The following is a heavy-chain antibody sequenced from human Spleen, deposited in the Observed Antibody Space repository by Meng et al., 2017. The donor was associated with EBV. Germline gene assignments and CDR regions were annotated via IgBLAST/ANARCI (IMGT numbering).Heavy chain of an antibody. CDR1: ADSFNDFT. D-gene: IGHD5-24*01. V-gene: IGHV4-34*01. CDR3: ASSPGEMATVLDF. Sequence: VHLTQWGSGLVRPSETLSPTCTVLADSFNDFTWSWVRQSPGRGLEWIGEVTHNGSTIYHPSLKSRVAISVDTSKKQFSLTLHSLTAADTGIYFCASSPGEMATVLDFWDRGTLVTVSS. CDR2: VTHNGST. J-gene: IGHJ4*02.